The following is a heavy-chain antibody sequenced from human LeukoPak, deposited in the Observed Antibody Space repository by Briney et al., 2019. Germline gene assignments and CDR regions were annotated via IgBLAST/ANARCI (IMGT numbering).Heavy chain of an antibody. V-gene: IGHV3-23*01. CDR2: ISGSGGST. J-gene: IGHJ4*02. Sequence: PGGSLRLSCAASGFTFSSYAMSWVRQAPGKGLEWVSAISGSGGSTYYAGSVKGRFTISRDNSKNTLYLQMNSLRAEDTAVYYCAKLPWSGYYYFDYWGQGTLVTVSS. D-gene: IGHD3-3*01. CDR3: AKLPWSGYYYFDY. CDR1: GFTFSSYA.